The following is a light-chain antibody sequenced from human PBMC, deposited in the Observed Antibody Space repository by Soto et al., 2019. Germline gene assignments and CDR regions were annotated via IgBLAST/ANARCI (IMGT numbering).Light chain of an antibody. Sequence: QLVLTQSPSASASLGASVKLTCTLSSGHNSYAIAWHQQQPEKGTRYLMKVNSDGSHSKGDGIPDRFSGSSSGAERYLTISSLQSEDEADYYCQTWSTDIRVVGGVTKLTVL. V-gene: IGLV4-69*01. CDR1: SGHNSYA. CDR3: QTWSTDIRV. J-gene: IGLJ3*02. CDR2: VNSDGSH.